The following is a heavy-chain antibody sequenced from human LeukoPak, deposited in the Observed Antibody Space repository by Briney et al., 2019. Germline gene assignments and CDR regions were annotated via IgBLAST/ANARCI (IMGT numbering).Heavy chain of an antibody. Sequence: ASVKVSCKASGYTFTSYGISWVRQAPGQGLEWMGWINPNSGGTNYAQKFQGRVTMTRDTSISTAYMELSRLRSDDTAVYYCALRGDIVVVPAAIKAPYYYYYMDVWGKGTTVTVSS. CDR2: INPNSGGT. J-gene: IGHJ6*03. V-gene: IGHV1-2*02. D-gene: IGHD2-2*02. CDR3: ALRGDIVVVPAAIKAPYYYYYMDV. CDR1: GYTFTSYG.